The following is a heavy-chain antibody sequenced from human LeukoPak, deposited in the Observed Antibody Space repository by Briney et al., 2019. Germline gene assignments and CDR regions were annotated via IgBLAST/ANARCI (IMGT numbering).Heavy chain of an antibody. V-gene: IGHV1-18*01. D-gene: IGHD3-22*01. Sequence: ASVKVSCKASGYTFTSYGISWVRQAPGQGLEWMGWISAYNGNTNYAQKLQGRVTMTTDTSTSTAYMELRSLRSDDTAVYYCARAWVPDSSGYHVGLGNFDYWGQGTLVTVSS. CDR3: ARAWVPDSSGYHVGLGNFDY. J-gene: IGHJ4*02. CDR2: ISAYNGNT. CDR1: GYTFTSYG.